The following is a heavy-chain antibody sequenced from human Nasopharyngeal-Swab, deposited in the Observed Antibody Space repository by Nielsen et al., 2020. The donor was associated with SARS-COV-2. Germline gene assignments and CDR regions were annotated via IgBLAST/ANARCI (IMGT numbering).Heavy chain of an antibody. CDR3: AKDHFYDSGTYDRLYFDF. Sequence: GGSLRLSCAASGFRLSDYDMHWVRQAPGKGLEWVATFSFDGSYRYFADSVRGRFSISRDNMENMLFLQMDSLRADDTAVYYCAKDHFYDSGTYDRLYFDFWGQGTMVTVSS. D-gene: IGHD3-10*01. J-gene: IGHJ4*02. CDR2: FSFDGSYR. CDR1: GFRLSDYD. V-gene: IGHV3-30*18.